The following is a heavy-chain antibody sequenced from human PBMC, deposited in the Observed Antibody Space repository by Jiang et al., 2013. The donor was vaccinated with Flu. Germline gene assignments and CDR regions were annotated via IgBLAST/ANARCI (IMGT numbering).Heavy chain of an antibody. D-gene: IGHD3-10*01. V-gene: IGHV3-23*01. CDR1: GFTFSSYA. Sequence: GLVQPGGSLRLSCAASGFTFSSYAMSWVRQAPGKGLEWVSAISGSGGSTYYADSVKGRFTISRDNSKNTLYLQMNSLRAEDTAVYYCAKDGADYYGSGSPYYYYGMDVWGQGTTVTVSS. CDR2: ISGSGGST. J-gene: IGHJ6*02. CDR3: AKDGADYYGSGSPYYYYGMDV.